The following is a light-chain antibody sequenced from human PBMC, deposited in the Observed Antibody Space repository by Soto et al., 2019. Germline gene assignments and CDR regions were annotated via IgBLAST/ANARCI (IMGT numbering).Light chain of an antibody. V-gene: IGKV1D-12*01. Sequence: DIQMTQSPSSVSASVGDIVTISFHASQGISRSLAWYQQEPGKAPKLLIYAASSLQSGVPSRFSGSGFGTDFTLTISSLQPEDSAIYYCQQADTFPITFGQGTRLEIK. CDR3: QQADTFPIT. CDR2: AAS. CDR1: QGISRS. J-gene: IGKJ5*01.